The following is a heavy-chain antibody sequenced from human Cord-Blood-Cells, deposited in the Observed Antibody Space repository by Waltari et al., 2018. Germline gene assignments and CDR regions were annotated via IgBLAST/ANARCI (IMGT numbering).Heavy chain of an antibody. V-gene: IGHV4-34*01. J-gene: IGHJ2*01. CDR2: INQSGST. CDR1: GGSFSGYY. Sequence: QVQLQQWGAGLLMPSETLSLTCAVYGGSFSGYYWSWIRQPPGKGLEWIGEINQSGSTNYNPTLKSRVTIAVDTSKNQFSLKLGSVTAADTAVYYCASGLGIRYFDLWGRGTLVTVSS. D-gene: IGHD7-27*01. CDR3: ASGLGIRYFDL.